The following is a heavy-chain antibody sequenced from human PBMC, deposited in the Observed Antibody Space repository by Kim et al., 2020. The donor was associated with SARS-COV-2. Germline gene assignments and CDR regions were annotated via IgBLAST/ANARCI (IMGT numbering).Heavy chain of an antibody. V-gene: IGHV4-39*07. D-gene: IGHD5-12*01. CDR3: ARDGDGYRFDY. CDR2: T. J-gene: IGHJ4*02. Sequence: TYYTPSLKSRVTISVDTSKNQFSLKLSSVTAADTAVYYCARDGDGYRFDYWGQGTLVTVSS.